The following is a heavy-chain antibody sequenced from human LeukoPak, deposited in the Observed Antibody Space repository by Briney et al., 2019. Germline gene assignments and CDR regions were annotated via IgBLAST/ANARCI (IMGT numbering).Heavy chain of an antibody. D-gene: IGHD5-12*01. Sequence: PGGSLRLSCAASEFTFSAFWMSWVRQAPGKGLEWVANINQDGSRKHYVDSVKGRFTVSRDNAEKSLYLQINSLRAEDTAIYYCARLWGDATIFDLWGQGTLVTVSS. V-gene: IGHV3-7*01. CDR3: ARLWGDATIFDL. J-gene: IGHJ4*02. CDR2: INQDGSRK. CDR1: EFTFSAFW.